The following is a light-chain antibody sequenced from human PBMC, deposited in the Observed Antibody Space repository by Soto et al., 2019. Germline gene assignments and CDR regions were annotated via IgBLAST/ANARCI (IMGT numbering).Light chain of an antibody. CDR3: SSYTSSTTLI. Sequence: QSALTQPASVSGSPGQSITISCTGTSGDVGGYNYVSWYQQHPGKAPKLMIYDVSNRPSGVSNRFSSSKSGNTASLTISGLQAEDEADYYCSSYTSSTTLIFGGGTKLTVL. V-gene: IGLV2-14*03. CDR2: DVS. CDR1: SGDVGGYNY. J-gene: IGLJ2*01.